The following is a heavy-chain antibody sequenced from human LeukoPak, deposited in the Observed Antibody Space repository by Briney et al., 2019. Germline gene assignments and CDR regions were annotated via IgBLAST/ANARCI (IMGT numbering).Heavy chain of an antibody. CDR2: ISGSGGRT. D-gene: IGHD3-9*01. CDR1: GFTFSSYA. V-gene: IGHV3-23*01. Sequence: GGSLRVSCAASGFTFSSYAMSWVRQARGKGVEGVSAISGSGGRTYYADSVRGWVTISRDNSQNTLYLQMNRLRAYDTAVYYCAKDRLDYDILTGYYDYWGQGTLVTVSS. J-gene: IGHJ4*02. CDR3: AKDRLDYDILTGYYDY.